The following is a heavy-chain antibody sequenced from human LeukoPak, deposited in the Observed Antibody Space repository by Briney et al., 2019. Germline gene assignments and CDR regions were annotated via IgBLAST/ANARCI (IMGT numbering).Heavy chain of an antibody. CDR2: VGIDSGNT. J-gene: IGHJ4*02. CDR3: ARDHNYAFDN. Sequence: PGGSLRLSCAASGFTFSDYSMNWDRQAPGKGLEWISWVGIDSGNTKYADSVKGRFTISGEKAKNSLYLQMSSLRVEDTAVYYCARDHNYAFDNWGQGTLVTVSS. CDR1: GFTFSDYS. D-gene: IGHD1-1*01. V-gene: IGHV3-48*01.